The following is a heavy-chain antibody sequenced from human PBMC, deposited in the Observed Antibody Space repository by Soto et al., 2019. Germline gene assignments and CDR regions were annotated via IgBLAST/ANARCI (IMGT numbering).Heavy chain of an antibody. V-gene: IGHV4-4*07. CDR3: ARDRGSSWYLSSFDY. CDR2: IYTSGST. CDR1: GGSISSYY. D-gene: IGHD6-13*01. Sequence: SETLSLTCTVSGGSISSYYWSWIRQPAGKGLEWIGRIYTSGSTNYNPSLKSRVTMSVDTSKNQFSLKLGSVTAADTAVYYCARDRGSSWYLSSFDYWGQGTLVTVSS. J-gene: IGHJ4*02.